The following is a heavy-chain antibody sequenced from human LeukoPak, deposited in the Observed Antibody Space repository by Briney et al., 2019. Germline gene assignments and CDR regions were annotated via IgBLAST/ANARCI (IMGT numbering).Heavy chain of an antibody. J-gene: IGHJ4*02. Sequence: GGSLRLSCAASGFTFSSCGMHWVRQGPGKGLEWVAVISYDGSNKYYADSVKGRFTISRDNSKNTLYLQMNSLRAEDTAVYYCAHISSSSDYWGQGTLVTVSS. CDR2: ISYDGSNK. V-gene: IGHV3-30*03. D-gene: IGHD6-6*01. CDR1: GFTFSSCG. CDR3: AHISSSSDY.